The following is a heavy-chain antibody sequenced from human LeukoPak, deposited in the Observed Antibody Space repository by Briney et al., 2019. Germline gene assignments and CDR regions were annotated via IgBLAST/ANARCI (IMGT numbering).Heavy chain of an antibody. J-gene: IGHJ4*02. CDR3: ARDGSGWPLVY. CDR1: GGTFSSYA. D-gene: IGHD6-19*01. Sequence: ASVTVSCKASGGTFSSYAINWVRQAPGQGLEWMGWISAYNGNTNYAEKLQGRVTMTTDTSTSTAYMELRSLRSDDTAVYYCARDGSGWPLVYWGQGTLVTVSS. V-gene: IGHV1-18*01. CDR2: ISAYNGNT.